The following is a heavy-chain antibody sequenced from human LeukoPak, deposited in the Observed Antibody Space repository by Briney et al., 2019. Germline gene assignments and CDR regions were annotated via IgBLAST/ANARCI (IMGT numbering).Heavy chain of an antibody. J-gene: IGHJ6*02. CDR2: ISYDGSNK. CDR1: GFTFSSYA. D-gene: IGHD2-2*01. CDR3: AKEDIVVVPAYGPLYGMDV. Sequence: GGSLRLSCAASGFTFSSYAMHWVRQAPGKGLEWVAVISYDGSNKYYADSVKGRFTISRDNSKNTLYLQMNSLRAEDTAVYYCAKEDIVVVPAYGPLYGMDVWGQGTTVTVSS. V-gene: IGHV3-30-3*01.